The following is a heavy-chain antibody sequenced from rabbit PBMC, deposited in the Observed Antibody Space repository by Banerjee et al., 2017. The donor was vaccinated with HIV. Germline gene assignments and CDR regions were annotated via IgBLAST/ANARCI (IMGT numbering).Heavy chain of an antibody. V-gene: IGHV1S45*01. D-gene: IGHD7-1*01. Sequence: QEQLVESGGGLVQPEGSLTLTCKASGSDISSNAMCWVRQAPGKGLEWIACINTSSGNTVYASWAKGRFTISKTSSTTVTLQMTSLTAADTATYFCARDLGGYAGYGDLWGPGTLVTVS. J-gene: IGHJ4*01. CDR1: GSDISSNA. CDR3: ARDLGGYAGYGDL. CDR2: INTSSGNT.